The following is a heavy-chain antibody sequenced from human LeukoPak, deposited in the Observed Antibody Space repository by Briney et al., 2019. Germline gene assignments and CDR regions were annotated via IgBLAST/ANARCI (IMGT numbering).Heavy chain of an antibody. J-gene: IGHJ4*02. CDR3: ARRGTIFGVLDY. CDR2: INHSGST. CDR1: GGSFSGYY. D-gene: IGHD3-3*01. V-gene: IGHV4-34*01. Sequence: ASETLSLTCAVYGGSFSGYYWSWIRQPPGKWLGWIGEINHSGSTNYNPSLKSRVTISVDTSKNQFSLKLSSVTAADTAVYYCARRGTIFGVLDYWGQGTLVTVSS.